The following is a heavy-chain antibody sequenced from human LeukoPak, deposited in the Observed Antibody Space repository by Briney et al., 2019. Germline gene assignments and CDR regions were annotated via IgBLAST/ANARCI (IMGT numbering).Heavy chain of an antibody. CDR3: ARDATVSLFDY. J-gene: IGHJ4*02. CDR1: GDSISSDY. D-gene: IGHD4-17*01. CDR2: IYYSGGT. Sequence: TSETLSLTCTVSGDSISSDYWSWIRQPPGMELEWIAYIYYSGGTNYNPSLKSRVTMSVDRSKNQFPLKLSSVTAADTAVYYCARDATVSLFDYWGQGTLVTVSS. V-gene: IGHV4-59*01.